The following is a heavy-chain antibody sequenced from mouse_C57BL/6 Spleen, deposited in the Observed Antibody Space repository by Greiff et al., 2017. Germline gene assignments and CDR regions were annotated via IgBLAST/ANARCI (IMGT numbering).Heavy chain of an antibody. V-gene: IGHV1-52*01. Sequence: VQLQQPGAELVRPGSSVKLSCKASGYTFTSYWLHWVQQRPIQGLEWIGNIDPSDSETPYNQKFKDKATLTVDKSSGTAYMQLSSLTAEDSAVYYCARDYYGSSSYWYCDVWGTGTTVTVSS. D-gene: IGHD1-1*01. J-gene: IGHJ1*03. CDR2: IDPSDSET. CDR3: ARDYYGSSSYWYCDV. CDR1: GYTFTSYW.